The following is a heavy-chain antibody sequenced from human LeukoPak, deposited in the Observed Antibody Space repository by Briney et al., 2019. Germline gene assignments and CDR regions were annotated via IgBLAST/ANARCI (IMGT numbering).Heavy chain of an antibody. D-gene: IGHD6-25*01. Sequence: GGSLRLSCAASGFTFSSYSMKWVRQAPGKGLEWVSSISSSSSYIYYADSVKGRFTISRDNGKNSLYLQMNSLRAEDTAVYYCARVIAADHYFDYWGQGTLVTVSP. CDR1: GFTFSSYS. J-gene: IGHJ4*02. CDR3: ARVIAADHYFDY. CDR2: ISSSSSYI. V-gene: IGHV3-21*01.